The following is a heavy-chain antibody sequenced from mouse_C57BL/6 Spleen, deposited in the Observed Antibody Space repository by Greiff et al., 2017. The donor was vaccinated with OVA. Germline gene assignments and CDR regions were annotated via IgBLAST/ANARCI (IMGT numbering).Heavy chain of an antibody. D-gene: IGHD2-4*01. CDR3: ARREYDYDGFAY. CDR2: IYWDDDK. J-gene: IGHJ3*01. Sequence: QVTLKVSGPGILQSSQTLSLTCSFSGFSLSTSGMGVSWIRQPSGKGLEWLAHIYWDDDKRYNPSLKSRPTISKDTSRNQVFHKITRVDTAETATYYCARREYDYDGFAYWGQGTLVTVSA. V-gene: IGHV8-12*01. CDR1: GFSLSTSGMG.